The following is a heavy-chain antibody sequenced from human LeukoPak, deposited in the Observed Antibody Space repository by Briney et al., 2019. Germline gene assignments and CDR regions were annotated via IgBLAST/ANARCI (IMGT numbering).Heavy chain of an antibody. CDR3: AREESTEYYDFWSGYPR. Sequence: GSVKVSCKASGYTFIGYYMHWVRQAPGQGLEWMGWINPNSGGTNYAQKFQGRVTMTRDTSISTAYRELSRLRSDDTAVYYCAREESTEYYDFWSGYPRWGQGTLVTVSS. V-gene: IGHV1-2*02. D-gene: IGHD3-3*01. CDR1: GYTFIGYY. CDR2: INPNSGGT. J-gene: IGHJ4*02.